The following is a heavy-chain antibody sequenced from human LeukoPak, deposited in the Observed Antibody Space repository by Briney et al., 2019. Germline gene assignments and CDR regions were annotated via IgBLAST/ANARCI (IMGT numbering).Heavy chain of an antibody. D-gene: IGHD5-12*01. CDR1: GYTFTSYG. CDR3: ARDSGWLHLNWFDP. V-gene: IGHV1-18*01. Sequence: ASVTVSCKASGYTFTSYGISWVRQAPGQGLEWMGWISAYNGNTNYAQKLQGRVTMTTDTSTSTAYMELRSLRSDDTAVYYCARDSGWLHLNWFDPWGQGTLVTVSS. CDR2: ISAYNGNT. J-gene: IGHJ5*02.